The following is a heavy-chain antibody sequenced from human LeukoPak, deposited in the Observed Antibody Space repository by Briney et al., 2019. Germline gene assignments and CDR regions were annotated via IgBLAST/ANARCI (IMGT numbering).Heavy chain of an antibody. CDR2: INPSGGTT. CDR1: GYTFSSYY. CDR3: ASSVITTTPVYFDY. V-gene: IGHV1-46*01. Sequence: GASVKVSCKASGYTFSSYYMHWVRQAPGQGLEWMRVINPSGGTTTYAQKFQGRVTMTRDTSTSTVYMEVSSLRSEDTAVYYCASSVITTTPVYFDYWGQGTLVTVSS. D-gene: IGHD3-22*01. J-gene: IGHJ4*02.